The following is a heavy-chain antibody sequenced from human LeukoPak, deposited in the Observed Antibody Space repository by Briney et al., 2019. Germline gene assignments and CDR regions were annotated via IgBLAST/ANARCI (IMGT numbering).Heavy chain of an antibody. CDR1: GFTFSSYS. CDR2: ISSSSSYI. CDR3: ARDACTSTRCYGPNWFDP. V-gene: IGHV3-21*01. D-gene: IGHD2-2*01. J-gene: IGHJ5*02. Sequence: PGGSLRLSCAASGFTFSSYSMNWVRQAPGKGLEWVSSISSSSSYIYYADSVKGRFTISRDNAKNSLYLQMNSLRAEDTAVYYCARDACTSTRCYGPNWFDPWGQGTLVTVSS.